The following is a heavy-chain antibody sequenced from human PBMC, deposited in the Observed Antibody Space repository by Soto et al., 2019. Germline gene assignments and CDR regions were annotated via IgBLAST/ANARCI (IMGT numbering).Heavy chain of an antibody. V-gene: IGHV4-59*01. CDR2: IYYSGST. Sequence: SETLSLTCTVSGGSISSYYWSWIRQPPGKGLEWIGYIYYSGSTNYNPSLKSRVTISVDTSKNQFSLKLRSVTAADTAVYYCATAWGVPTNFDYWGQGTLVTVSS. CDR1: GGSISSYY. D-gene: IGHD3-10*01. J-gene: IGHJ4*02. CDR3: ATAWGVPTNFDY.